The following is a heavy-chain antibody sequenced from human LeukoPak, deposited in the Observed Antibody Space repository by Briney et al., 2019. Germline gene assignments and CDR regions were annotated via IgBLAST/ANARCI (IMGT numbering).Heavy chain of an antibody. CDR1: GFSFSKHG. CDR2: ISSSGKYI. V-gene: IGHV3-21*01. Sequence: GGSLTLSCEASGFSFSKHGLNWVRQAPGKGLEWVASISSSGKYIYYAESLKGRFTISRDNAKNIVTLQMNSLRAEDTAVYYCATAPYDSSGYYCYWGQGTLVTVSS. J-gene: IGHJ4*02. D-gene: IGHD3-22*01. CDR3: ATAPYDSSGYYCY.